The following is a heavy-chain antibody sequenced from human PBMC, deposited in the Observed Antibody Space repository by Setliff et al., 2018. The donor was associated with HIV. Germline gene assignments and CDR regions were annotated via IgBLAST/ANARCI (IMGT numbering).Heavy chain of an antibody. CDR3: VGSTIAAAVYYYYYYMDV. V-gene: IGHV4-4*07. D-gene: IGHD6-13*01. J-gene: IGHJ6*03. Sequence: SETLSLTCTVSGGSISSYYWSWIRQPAGKGLEWIGRIYTSGSTNYNPSLKSRVAMSIDTSKSQISLKLSSVTAADTAVYYCVGSTIAAAVYYYYYYMDVWGKGTTVTVSS. CDR2: IYTSGST. CDR1: GGSISSYY.